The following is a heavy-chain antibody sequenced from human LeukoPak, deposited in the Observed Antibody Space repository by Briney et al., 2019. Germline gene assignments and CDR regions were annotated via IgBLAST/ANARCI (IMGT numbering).Heavy chain of an antibody. D-gene: IGHD5-24*01. Sequence: GGSLRISCEVSGFNVSGHFMTWVRQAPGKGLEWVSAIDNDAVTDYTDSVQGRFTVSRDISKNTLYLQMHSLGTDDTAVYYCAREMGWLQCDSWGQGTLVSVSS. CDR1: GFNVSGHF. CDR2: IDNDAVT. J-gene: IGHJ5*01. CDR3: AREMGWLQCDS. V-gene: IGHV3-53*01.